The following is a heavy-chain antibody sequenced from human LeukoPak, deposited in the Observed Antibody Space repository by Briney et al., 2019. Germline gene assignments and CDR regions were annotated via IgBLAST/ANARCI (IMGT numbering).Heavy chain of an antibody. V-gene: IGHV1-46*01. J-gene: IGHJ5*02. CDR2: INPSGGST. CDR1: GYTFTSYY. CDR3: ARGGVYCSSGSCPNNWFDP. Sequence: ASVKVSCKASGYTFTSYYMHWVRQAPGQGLEWMGIINPSGGSTSYAQKFQGRVTMTRDTSTSTVYMELSSLRSDDTAVYYCARGGVYCSSGSCPNNWFDPWGQGTLVTVSS. D-gene: IGHD2-15*01.